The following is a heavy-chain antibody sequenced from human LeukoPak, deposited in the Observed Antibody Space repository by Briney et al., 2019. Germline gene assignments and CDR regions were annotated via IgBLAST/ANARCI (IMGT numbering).Heavy chain of an antibody. V-gene: IGHV1-46*01. CDR3: ARGTGYCGSDCYPGGGFDP. CDR1: GYTFTSYY. Sequence: ASVKVSCKASGYTFTSYYMHWVRQAPGQGLEWMGIINPSGGSTSYAQKFQGRVTMTRDTSISTAYMELSSLRSEDTAVYYCARGTGYCGSDCYPGGGFDPWGQGTLVTVSS. D-gene: IGHD2-21*02. CDR2: INPSGGST. J-gene: IGHJ5*02.